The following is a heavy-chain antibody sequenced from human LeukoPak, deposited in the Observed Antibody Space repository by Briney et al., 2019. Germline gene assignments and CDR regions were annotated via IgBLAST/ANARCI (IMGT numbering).Heavy chain of an antibody. V-gene: IGHV1-46*01. CDR3: ARGLRYCSSTSCYKRYYYYYMDV. CDR2: INPSGGST. Sequence: ASVKVSCKASGYTFTSYYMHWVRQAPGQGLEWMGIINPSGGSTSYAQKFQGRVTMTRDTSTSTVYMELSSLRSEDTAVYYCARGLRYCSSTSCYKRYYYYYMDVWGKGTTVTVSS. CDR1: GYTFTSYY. J-gene: IGHJ6*03. D-gene: IGHD2-2*02.